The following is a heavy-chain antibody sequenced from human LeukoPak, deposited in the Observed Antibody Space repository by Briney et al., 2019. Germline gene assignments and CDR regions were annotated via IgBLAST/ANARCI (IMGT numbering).Heavy chain of an antibody. CDR3: ARGPYYYDSSGYYWDYFDY. CDR2: ISYDGSNK. Sequence: GGSLRLSCAASGFTFSSYAMHWVRQAPGKGLEWVAVISYDGSNKYYADSVKGRFTISRDNSKNTLYLQMNSLRAEDTAVYYCARGPYYYDSSGYYWDYFDYWGQGTLVTVSS. J-gene: IGHJ4*02. V-gene: IGHV3-30-3*01. CDR1: GFTFSSYA. D-gene: IGHD3-22*01.